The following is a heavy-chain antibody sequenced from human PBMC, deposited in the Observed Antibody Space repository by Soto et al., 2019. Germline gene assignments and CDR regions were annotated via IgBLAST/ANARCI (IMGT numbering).Heavy chain of an antibody. J-gene: IGHJ5*02. CDR1: GFTFSSYS. CDR3: ARPDIVATGSWFDP. CDR2: ISSSSSTI. Sequence: PGGSLRLACAASGFTFSSYSMNWVRQAPGKGLEWVSYISSSSSTIYYADSVKGRFTISRDNAKNSLYLQMNSLRAEDTAVYYCARPDIVATGSWFDPWGQGTLVTGSS. D-gene: IGHD5-12*01. V-gene: IGHV3-48*01.